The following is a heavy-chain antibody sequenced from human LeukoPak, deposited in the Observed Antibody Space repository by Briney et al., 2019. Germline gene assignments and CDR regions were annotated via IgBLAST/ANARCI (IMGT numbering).Heavy chain of an antibody. Sequence: GGSLRLSCAASGFTFSSYWMSWVRQAPGKGLEWVAYIKQDGSEKYYADSVKGRFTISRDNAKNSLYLQMNSLRAEDTAVYYCARQKYGDEEYYFDYWGQGTLVTVSS. CDR3: ARQKYGDEEYYFDY. CDR2: IKQDGSEK. D-gene: IGHD4-17*01. CDR1: GFTFSSYW. V-gene: IGHV3-7*01. J-gene: IGHJ4*02.